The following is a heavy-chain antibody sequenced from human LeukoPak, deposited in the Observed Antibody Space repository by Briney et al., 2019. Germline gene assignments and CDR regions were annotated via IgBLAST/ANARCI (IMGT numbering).Heavy chain of an antibody. Sequence: PGGSLRLSCAASGFSFSDYYMSWIRQAPGKGLEWVSYMSSSGDTIYYADSVKGRFTISRDNAKNSLFLQMNSLRAEDTAVYYCAKGRFLEWLLFWGQGTLVTVSS. CDR1: GFSFSDYY. D-gene: IGHD3-3*01. J-gene: IGHJ4*02. CDR3: AKGRFLEWLLF. CDR2: MSSSGDTI. V-gene: IGHV3-11*04.